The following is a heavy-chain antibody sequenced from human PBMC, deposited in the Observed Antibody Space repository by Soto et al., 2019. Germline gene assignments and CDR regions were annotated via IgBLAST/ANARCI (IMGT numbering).Heavy chain of an antibody. CDR1: GDSVSSGRDF. CDR3: ARGRPMLGAKTFFDY. Sequence: QVRLQESGPGLVMPSQTLSLTCKVSGDSVSSGRDFWSWIRQHPGMALEWIGYISYSGTTYYTPSLRSRVSISIDTSQNQFSLRLDSVTAADTAVYYCARGRPMLGAKTFFDYWGQGTRVAVSS. D-gene: IGHD1-26*01. V-gene: IGHV4-31*03. CDR2: ISYSGTT. J-gene: IGHJ4*02.